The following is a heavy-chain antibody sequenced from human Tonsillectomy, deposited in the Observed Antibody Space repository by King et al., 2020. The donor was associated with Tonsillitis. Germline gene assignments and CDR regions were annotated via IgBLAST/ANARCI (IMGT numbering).Heavy chain of an antibody. V-gene: IGHV3-20*04. J-gene: IGHJ4*02. CDR1: GFTFDDCG. CDR3: ARAGWGFGELLYYFDY. Sequence: VQLVESGGGVVRPGGSLRLSCAASGFTFDDCGMNWVRQAPGKGLEWVSGINWNGGNTGYADSVKGRFTISRDNAKNSLYLQMNSLRAEDTALYYCARAGWGFGELLYYFDYWGQGTLVTVSS. CDR2: INWNGGNT. D-gene: IGHD3-10*01.